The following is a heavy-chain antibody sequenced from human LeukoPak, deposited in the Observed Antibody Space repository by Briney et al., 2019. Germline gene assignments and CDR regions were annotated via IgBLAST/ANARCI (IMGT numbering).Heavy chain of an antibody. Sequence: GGSPRLSCAASGFTFSDYYMSWVRQAPGKGLEWVSYISSSSSTIYYADSVKGRFTISRDNAKNSLYLQMNSLRAEDTAVYYCARVMIIYPADIVVVPAALDYWGQGTLVTVSS. V-gene: IGHV3-11*04. CDR3: ARVMIIYPADIVVVPAALDY. CDR1: GFTFSDYY. CDR2: ISSSSSTI. J-gene: IGHJ4*02. D-gene: IGHD2-2*01.